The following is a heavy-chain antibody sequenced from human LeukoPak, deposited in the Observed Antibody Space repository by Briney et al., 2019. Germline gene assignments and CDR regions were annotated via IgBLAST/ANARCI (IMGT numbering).Heavy chain of an antibody. CDR3: AREGTDYDYYFDF. Sequence: SETLSLTCTVSGGSISNYYWSWIRQPPGKGLEWIGYIYYSGSTNYNPSLNSRVTISVDTSKSQFSLKLSSVTAADTAVYYCAREGTDYDYYFDFWGQGTLVTVSS. J-gene: IGHJ4*02. V-gene: IGHV4-59*01. CDR2: IYYSGST. D-gene: IGHD4-17*01. CDR1: GGSISNYY.